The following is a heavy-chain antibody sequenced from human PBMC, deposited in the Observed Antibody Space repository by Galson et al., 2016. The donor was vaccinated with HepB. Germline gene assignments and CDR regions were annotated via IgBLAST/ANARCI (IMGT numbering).Heavy chain of an antibody. CDR3: ARDNFYGSGTYPPYYYYMDV. J-gene: IGHJ6*03. CDR2: IYTGGST. V-gene: IGHV3-53*01. Sequence: SLRLSCAASGFTVSRNQMTWVRQAPGKGLEWVSVIYTGGSTYYGGSVKGRFTISRDNSKNTLYLQMNSLRAEDTAVYYCARDNFYGSGTYPPYYYYMDVWGKGTTVTVSS. D-gene: IGHD3-10*01. CDR1: GFTVSRNQ.